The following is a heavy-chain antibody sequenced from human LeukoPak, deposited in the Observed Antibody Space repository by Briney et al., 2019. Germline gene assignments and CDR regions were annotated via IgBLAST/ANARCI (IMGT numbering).Heavy chain of an antibody. Sequence: GASVKVSCKASGYTFTSYGISWVRQAPGQGLEWMGWISAYNGNTNYAQKLQGRVTMTTDTSTSTAYMELRSLRSDDTAVYYCARVRSFLGVVVPAAMAGLWFDPWGQGTLVTVSS. CDR1: GYTFTSYG. V-gene: IGHV1-18*01. D-gene: IGHD2-2*01. CDR3: ARVRSFLGVVVPAAMAGLWFDP. J-gene: IGHJ5*02. CDR2: ISAYNGNT.